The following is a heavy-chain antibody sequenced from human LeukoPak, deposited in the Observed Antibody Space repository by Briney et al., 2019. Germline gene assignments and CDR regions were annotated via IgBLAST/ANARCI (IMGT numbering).Heavy chain of an antibody. V-gene: IGHV3-48*02. CDR1: GFTFSSYS. CDR3: AAYCSTTSCYGVDY. CDR2: ISGGGSSI. D-gene: IGHD2-2*01. J-gene: IGHJ4*02. Sequence: GGSLRLSCAASGFTFSSYSMNWVRQAPGKGLEWVSYISGGGSSIYYADSVKGRFTISRDYAKNSLYLQMNSLRDEDTAVYYCAAYCSTTSCYGVDYWGQGTLVTVSS.